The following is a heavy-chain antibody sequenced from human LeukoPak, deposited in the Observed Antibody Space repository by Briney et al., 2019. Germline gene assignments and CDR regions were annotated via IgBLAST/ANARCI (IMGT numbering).Heavy chain of an antibody. CDR1: GFPLSSYA. J-gene: IGHJ4*02. Sequence: GGSLRLSCAASGFPLSSYAMSWVRQAPGKGLEWLSIISGSGSSTCYADSVKGRFISSRDKPNNTVYLQMNSLRVEDTAVYYCAKRGTSDFDYWGQGTLVTVSS. V-gene: IGHV3-23*01. CDR3: AKRGTSDFDY. D-gene: IGHD3-16*01. CDR2: ISGSGSST.